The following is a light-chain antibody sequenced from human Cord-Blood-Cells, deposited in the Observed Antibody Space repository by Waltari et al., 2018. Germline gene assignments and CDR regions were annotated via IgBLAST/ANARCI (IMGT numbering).Light chain of an antibody. Sequence: EIQLTQSPSSLSASVGARVTSTCRAIQSISSYLHWYQQKPGKAPKPPLYAASSLQSGAPSRFSGSGSGTDFTHTISSPQPEDFATYYCQQSYSTPYTFGQGTKLEIK. CDR1: QSISSY. CDR3: QQSYSTPYT. CDR2: AAS. V-gene: IGKV1-39*01. J-gene: IGKJ2*01.